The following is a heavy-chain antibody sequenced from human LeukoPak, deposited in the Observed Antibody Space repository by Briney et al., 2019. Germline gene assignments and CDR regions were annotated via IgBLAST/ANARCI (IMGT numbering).Heavy chain of an antibody. Sequence: GGSLRLSCAGSGFTFSSYEMNWVRQAPGKGLEWVSYISSSGRAIYYADSVKGRFTVSRDNAKNSLYLQMNSLRAEDTAVYYCVISGYDYRCFEYWGQGTLVTVSS. CDR2: ISSSGRAI. CDR1: GFTFSSYE. V-gene: IGHV3-48*03. D-gene: IGHD5-12*01. J-gene: IGHJ4*02. CDR3: VISGYDYRCFEY.